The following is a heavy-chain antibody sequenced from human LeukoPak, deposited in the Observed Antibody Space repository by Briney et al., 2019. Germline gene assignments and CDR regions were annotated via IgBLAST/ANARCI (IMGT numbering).Heavy chain of an antibody. V-gene: IGHV3-23*01. D-gene: IGHD6-13*01. J-gene: IGHJ5*02. CDR2: ISGSGGST. CDR1: GFTFSSYA. Sequence: PGVSLRLSCAASGFTFSSYAMSWVRQAPGKGLEWVSAISGSGGSTYYADSVKGRFTISRDNSKNTLYLQMNSLRAEDTAVYYCAKGGTSSSWYVRRTNWFDPWGQGTLVTVSS. CDR3: AKGGTSSSWYVRRTNWFDP.